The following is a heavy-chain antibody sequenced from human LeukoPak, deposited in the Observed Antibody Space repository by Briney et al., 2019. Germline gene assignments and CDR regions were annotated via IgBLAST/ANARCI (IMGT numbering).Heavy chain of an antibody. J-gene: IGHJ6*04. V-gene: IGHV4-34*01. Sequence: SETLSLTCAVYGGSFSGYYWSWIRQPPRKGLEWIGEINHSGSTNYNPSLKSRVTISVDTSKNQFSLKLSSVAAADTAVYYCARGKGVVVPAAIRYYYYGMDVWGKGTTVTVSS. D-gene: IGHD2-2*02. CDR1: GGSFSGYY. CDR2: INHSGST. CDR3: ARGKGVVVPAAIRYYYYGMDV.